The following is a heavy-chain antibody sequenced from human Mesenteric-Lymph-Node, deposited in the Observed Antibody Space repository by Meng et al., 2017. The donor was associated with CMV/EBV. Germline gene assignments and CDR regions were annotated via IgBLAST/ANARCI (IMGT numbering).Heavy chain of an antibody. CDR3: AKDKRGFGY. CDR2: ISGSGGST. J-gene: IGHJ4*02. V-gene: IGHV3-23*01. CDR1: GFTLSNYA. Sequence: GGSLRLSCVASGFTLSNYAMSWVRQAPGKGLEWVSAISGSGGSTYYADSVKGRFTISRDNSKNTLYLQMNSLRAEDTAVYYCAKDKRGFGYWGQGTLVTVSS. D-gene: IGHD3-10*01.